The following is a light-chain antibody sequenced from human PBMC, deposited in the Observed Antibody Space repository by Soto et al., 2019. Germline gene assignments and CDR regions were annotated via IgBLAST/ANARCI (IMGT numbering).Light chain of an antibody. Sequence: QSVLTQPRSVSGSPGQSVTISCTGTSGDVGGYNYVSWYQQHPGKAPKLMISNVTKRPSGVPDRFSGSKSGNTASLTISGLQAEDEADYYCCSYAGGLTGHVLFGGGTKVTVL. CDR1: SGDVGGYNY. V-gene: IGLV2-11*01. J-gene: IGLJ2*01. CDR2: NVT. CDR3: CSYAGGLTGHVL.